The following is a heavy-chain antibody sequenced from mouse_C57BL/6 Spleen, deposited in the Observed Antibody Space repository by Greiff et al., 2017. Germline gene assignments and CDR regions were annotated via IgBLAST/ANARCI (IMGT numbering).Heavy chain of an antibody. J-gene: IGHJ2*01. D-gene: IGHD2-10*02. CDR1: GYTFTDYN. CDR2: INPNNGGT. Sequence: VQLKESGPELVKPGASVKIPCKASGYTFTDYNMDWVKQSHGQSLEWIGDINPNNGGTIYNQKFKGKATLTVDKSSSTAYMELRSLTSEDTAVYYCARPGMVRDYFDYWGQGTTLTVSS. CDR3: ARPGMVRDYFDY. V-gene: IGHV1-18*01.